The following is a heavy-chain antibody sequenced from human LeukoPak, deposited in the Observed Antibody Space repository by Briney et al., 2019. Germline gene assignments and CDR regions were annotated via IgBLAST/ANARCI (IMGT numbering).Heavy chain of an antibody. J-gene: IGHJ4*02. CDR1: GGSFNGRSDF. V-gene: IGHV4-39*02. Sequence: PSETLSLTCTLSGGSFNGRSDFWGWIRQPPGKGLEWIGSISYSGSTYYNPSLKSRVSLSVDTSKNHFSLQLTSVSAADTAMYYCARHHSVRQLWFWYFDYWGQGTLVTVSS. CDR2: ISYSGST. CDR3: ARHHSVRQLWFWYFDY. D-gene: IGHD3-10*01.